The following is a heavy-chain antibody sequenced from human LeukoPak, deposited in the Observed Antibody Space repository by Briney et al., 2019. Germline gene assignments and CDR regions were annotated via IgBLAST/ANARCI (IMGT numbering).Heavy chain of an antibody. CDR2: IWYDGADE. CDR3: ARDQSREAGDYDAFDI. D-gene: IGHD7-27*01. CDR1: GFTFRSYG. V-gene: IGHV3-33*01. J-gene: IGHJ3*02. Sequence: GGSLRLSWAESGFTFRSYGLHGVRQAQGKGLEWVAGIWYDGADEHYADSVKGRFTISRDNAKNSMYLQMNSLRAEDTAVYYCARDQSREAGDYDAFDIWGQGTMVTVSS.